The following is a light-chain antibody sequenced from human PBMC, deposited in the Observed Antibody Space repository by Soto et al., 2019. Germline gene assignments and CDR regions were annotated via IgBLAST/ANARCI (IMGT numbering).Light chain of an antibody. J-gene: IGLJ2*01. CDR1: SSDVGGYNY. Sequence: QSALTQPASVSGSPGQSITISCTGTSSDVGGYNYVSWYQQHPGKAPKLMIYDVSNRPSGVSNRFSGSKSGNTASRTISGRQAEDEADYYCSSYTSSSTLVVFGGGTKVTVL. V-gene: IGLV2-14*01. CDR2: DVS. CDR3: SSYTSSSTLVV.